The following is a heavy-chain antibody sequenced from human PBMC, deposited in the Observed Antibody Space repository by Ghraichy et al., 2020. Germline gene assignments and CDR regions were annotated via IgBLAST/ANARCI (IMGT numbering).Heavy chain of an antibody. CDR2: INPTGTT. CDR1: VGSFSGYY. V-gene: IGHV4-34*01. CDR3: ARRRQTWSAAEGDAFDI. J-gene: IGHJ3*02. D-gene: IGHD5-18*01. Sequence: SETLSLTCAVYVGSFSGYYWSWIRQPPGKGLEWIGEINPTGTTNNNPSLKSRLTLLVDPSKNQFSLQLKSVTAADTAVYYCARRRQTWSAAEGDAFDIWGHGTLVPVS.